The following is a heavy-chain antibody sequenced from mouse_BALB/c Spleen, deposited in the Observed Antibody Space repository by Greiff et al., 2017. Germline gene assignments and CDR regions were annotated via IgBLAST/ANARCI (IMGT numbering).Heavy chain of an antibody. CDR3: ARYYYGSSPAY. J-gene: IGHJ3*01. V-gene: IGHV5-9-4*01. CDR1: GFTFSSYA. Sequence: EVQLVESGGGLVKPGGSLKLSCAASGFTFSSYAMSWVRQSPEKRLEWVAEISSGGSYTYYPDTVTGRFTISRDNAKNTLYLEMSSLRSEDTAMYYCARYYYGSSPAYWGQGTLVTVSA. CDR2: ISSGGSYT. D-gene: IGHD1-1*01.